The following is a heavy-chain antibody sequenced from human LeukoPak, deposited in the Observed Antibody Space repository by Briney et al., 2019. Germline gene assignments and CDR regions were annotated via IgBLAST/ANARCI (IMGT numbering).Heavy chain of an antibody. CDR3: ARDLGDTYGSVGDFDY. CDR2: FDPEDGET. J-gene: IGHJ4*02. V-gene: IGHV1-24*01. CDR1: GYTLTELS. Sequence: AASVKVSCKVSGYTLTELSMHWVRQAPGKGLEWMGGFDPEDGETIYAQTFQGRVTMTRDTSISTAYMELSSLRSDDTAVYYCARDLGDTYGSVGDFDYWGQGTLVTVSS. D-gene: IGHD3-10*01.